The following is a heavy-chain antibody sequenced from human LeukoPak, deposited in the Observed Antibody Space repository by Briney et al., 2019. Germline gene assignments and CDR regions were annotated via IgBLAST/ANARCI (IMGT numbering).Heavy chain of an antibody. CDR2: IIPIFGIA. J-gene: IGHJ5*02. D-gene: IGHD4-17*01. Sequence: GASVKVSCKASGGTFSSYAISWVRQAPGQGLEWMGRIIPIFGIANYAQKFQGRVTITADKSTSTAYMELSSLRSEDTAVYYCARARTTVTTSPDWFDPWGREPWSPSPQ. CDR1: GGTFSSYA. V-gene: IGHV1-69*04. CDR3: ARARTTVTTSPDWFDP.